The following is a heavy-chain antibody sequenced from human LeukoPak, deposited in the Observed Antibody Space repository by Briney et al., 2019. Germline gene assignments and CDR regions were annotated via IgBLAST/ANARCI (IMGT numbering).Heavy chain of an antibody. D-gene: IGHD3-3*01. CDR2: ISSSSSYI. Sequence: GGSLRLSCAASGFTFSSYSMNWVRQAPGKGLEWVSSISSSSSYIYYADSVKGRFTISRDNAKNSLYLQMDSLRAEDTAVYYCARVPYYDFWSGYPPRYYYYMDVWGKGTTVTVSS. J-gene: IGHJ6*03. CDR1: GFTFSSYS. V-gene: IGHV3-21*01. CDR3: ARVPYYDFWSGYPPRYYYYMDV.